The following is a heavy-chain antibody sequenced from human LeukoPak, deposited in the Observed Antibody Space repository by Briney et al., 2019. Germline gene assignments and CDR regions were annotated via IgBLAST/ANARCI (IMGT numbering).Heavy chain of an antibody. CDR2: ISAYNGNT. D-gene: IGHD3-10*01. Sequence: ASVKVSCKASGYTFTGYYMHWVRQAPGQGLEWMGWISAYNGNTNYAQKLQGRVTMTTDTSTSTAYMELRSLRSDDTAVYYCARNGRSGELLWSIWGQGTMVTVSS. J-gene: IGHJ3*02. V-gene: IGHV1-18*04. CDR3: ARNGRSGELLWSI. CDR1: GYTFTGYY.